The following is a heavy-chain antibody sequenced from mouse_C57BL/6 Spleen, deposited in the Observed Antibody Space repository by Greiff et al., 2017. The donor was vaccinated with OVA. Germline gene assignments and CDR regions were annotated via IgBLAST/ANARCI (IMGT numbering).Heavy chain of an antibody. CDR1: GFTFSDYY. D-gene: IGHD2-4*01. CDR3: ARQRDDYDWYFDV. CDR2: ISNGGGST. Sequence: EVLLVESGGGLVQPGGSLKLSCAASGFTFSDYYMYWVRQTPEKRLAWVAYISNGGGSTYYPDTVKGRFTICRDNAKNTLYLQMSRLKSEDTAMDYCARQRDDYDWYFDVWGTGTTVTVSS. J-gene: IGHJ1*03. V-gene: IGHV5-12*01.